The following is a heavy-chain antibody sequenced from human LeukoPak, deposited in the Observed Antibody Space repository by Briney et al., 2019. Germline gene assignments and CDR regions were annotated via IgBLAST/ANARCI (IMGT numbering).Heavy chain of an antibody. V-gene: IGHV1-18*01. CDR2: ISAYNGNT. J-gene: IGHJ5*02. D-gene: IGHD3-3*01. CDR1: GGTFSSYA. CDR3: AKVLRFLEEGGWFDP. Sequence: ASVRVSCKASGGTFSSYAISRVRQAPGQGLEWMGWISAYNGNTNYVQKLQGRVTMTTDTSTSTAYMELRSLRSDDTAVYYCAKVLRFLEEGGWFDPWGQGSLVTVSS.